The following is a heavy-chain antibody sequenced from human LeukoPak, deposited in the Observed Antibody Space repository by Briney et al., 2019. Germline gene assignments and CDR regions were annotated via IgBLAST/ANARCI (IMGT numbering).Heavy chain of an antibody. V-gene: IGHV3-11*04. CDR1: RFTFSDYY. D-gene: IGHD4-17*01. CDR3: ARVSTYGDYNWFDP. CDR2: ISSSGSTI. Sequence: PGGSLRLSCAASRFTFSDYYMSWIRQAPGKGLECVSYISSSGSTIYYADSVKGRFTISRDNAKNSLYLQMNSLRAEDTAVYYCARVSTYGDYNWFDPWGQGTLVTVSS. J-gene: IGHJ5*02.